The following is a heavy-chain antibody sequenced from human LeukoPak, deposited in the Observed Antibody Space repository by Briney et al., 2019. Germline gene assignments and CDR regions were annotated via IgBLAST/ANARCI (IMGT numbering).Heavy chain of an antibody. J-gene: IGHJ4*02. CDR3: ARDLEGYHYGSGNYPQ. D-gene: IGHD3-10*01. CDR1: GYTFTGYY. Sequence: ASMKVSCKASGYTFTGYYIHWLRQAPGQGLEWMGFINPNSGGTNYAQKFQGRVAMTRDTSISTAYMELSSLTSDDTAVYYCARDLEGYHYGSGNYPQWGQGTLVTVSS. CDR2: INPNSGGT. V-gene: IGHV1-2*02.